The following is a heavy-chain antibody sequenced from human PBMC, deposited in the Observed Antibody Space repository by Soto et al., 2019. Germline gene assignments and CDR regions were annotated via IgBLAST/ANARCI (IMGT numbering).Heavy chain of an antibody. D-gene: IGHD2-2*01. CDR1: GGTFSTYA. Sequence: QEQLVQTGAEIKKPGSSVKISCEASGGTFSTYAFSWVRQAPGQGLEWMGGIIPIFGSPRYAQKFQGRVTITADEFLSTAYMELSSLRSDDTAVYYCARYVADITSSYQDRPEDYYYGMDVWGQGTTVTVSS. V-gene: IGHV1-69*01. CDR2: IIPIFGSP. CDR3: ARYVADITSSYQDRPEDYYYGMDV. J-gene: IGHJ6*02.